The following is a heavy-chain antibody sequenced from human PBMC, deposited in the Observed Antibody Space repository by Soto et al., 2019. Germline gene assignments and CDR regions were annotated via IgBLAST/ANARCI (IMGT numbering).Heavy chain of an antibody. CDR3: ARGYYDFWSGSLYYYYGMDV. CDR1: GGSISSGGYY. D-gene: IGHD3-3*01. CDR2: IYYSGST. V-gene: IGHV4-31*03. J-gene: IGHJ6*02. Sequence: QVQLQESGPGLVKPSQTLSLTCTVSGGSISSGGYYWSWIRQHPGKGLEWIGYIYYSGSTYYNPSLKSRVTISVDTSKNQFSLKLSSVTAADTAVYYCARGYYDFWSGSLYYYYGMDVWGQGTTVTVSS.